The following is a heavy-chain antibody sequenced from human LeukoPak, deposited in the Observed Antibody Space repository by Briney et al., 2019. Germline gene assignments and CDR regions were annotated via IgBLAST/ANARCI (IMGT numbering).Heavy chain of an antibody. Sequence: PGGSLRLSCAASGFTFSNYAMSWVRQAPGKGLEWVSGISGYGDYTYYADSVKGRFTISRDNSKNTLYLQMSSLRAEDTAIYYCAKSTGYSSEPIDYWGQGTLVTVSS. D-gene: IGHD1-1*01. CDR2: ISGYGDYT. V-gene: IGHV3-23*01. CDR3: AKSTGYSSEPIDY. J-gene: IGHJ4*02. CDR1: GFTFSNYA.